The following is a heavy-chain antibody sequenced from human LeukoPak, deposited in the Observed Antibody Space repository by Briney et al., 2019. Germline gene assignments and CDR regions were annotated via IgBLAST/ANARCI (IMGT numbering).Heavy chain of an antibody. CDR3: ARDTGSGEETFDY. V-gene: IGHV1-2*02. Sequence: GASVKVSCKASGYTFIAYYMHWVRQAPGQGLEWMGWINPNSGGTNYAQKFQGRVTMTRDTSISTAYMELSRLRSDDTAVYYCARDTGSGEETFDYWGQGTLVTVSS. CDR2: INPNSGGT. D-gene: IGHD1-14*01. CDR1: GYTFIAYY. J-gene: IGHJ4*02.